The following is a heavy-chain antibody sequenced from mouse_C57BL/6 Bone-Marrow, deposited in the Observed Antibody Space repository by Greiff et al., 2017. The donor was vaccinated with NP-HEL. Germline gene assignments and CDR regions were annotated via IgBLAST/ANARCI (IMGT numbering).Heavy chain of an antibody. V-gene: IGHV5-4*01. CDR1: GFTFSSYA. CDR3: ARDLHYYGSSYWYFDV. CDR2: ISDGGSYT. J-gene: IGHJ1*03. Sequence: EVQGVESGGGLVKPGGSLKLSCAASGFTFSSYAMSWVRQTPEKRLEWVATISDGGSYTYYPDNVKGRFTISRDNAKNNLYLQMSHLKSEDTAMYYCARDLHYYGSSYWYFDVWGTGTTVTVSS. D-gene: IGHD1-1*01.